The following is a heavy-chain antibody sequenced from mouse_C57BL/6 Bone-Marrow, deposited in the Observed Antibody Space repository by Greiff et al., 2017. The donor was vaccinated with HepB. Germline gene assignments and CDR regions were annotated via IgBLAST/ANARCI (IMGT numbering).Heavy chain of an antibody. V-gene: IGHV1-39*01. D-gene: IGHD2-1*01. CDR1: GYSFTDYN. Sequence: EVQLQQSGPELVKPGASVKISCKASGYSFTDYNMNWVKQSNGKSLEWIGVINPNYGTTSYNQKFKGKATLTVDQSSSTACMQLNSLTSEDSAVYYCARSAGHIYFGFAYWVQGTLVTVSA. J-gene: IGHJ3*01. CDR3: ARSAGHIYFGFAY. CDR2: INPNYGTT.